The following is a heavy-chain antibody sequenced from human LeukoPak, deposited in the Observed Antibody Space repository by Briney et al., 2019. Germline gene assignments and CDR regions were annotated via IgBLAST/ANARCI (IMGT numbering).Heavy chain of an antibody. Sequence: GGSLRLSCVASGFIASSNYMSWVRQAPGKGLEWVSVIYSGGGTNYADSVKGRFTISRDRSKNTLYLQMNSLRVEDTAVYYCARAPMTTEDYWGQGTLVTVSS. CDR1: GFIASSNY. V-gene: IGHV3-53*01. CDR2: IYSGGGT. CDR3: ARAPMTTEDY. D-gene: IGHD4-17*01. J-gene: IGHJ4*02.